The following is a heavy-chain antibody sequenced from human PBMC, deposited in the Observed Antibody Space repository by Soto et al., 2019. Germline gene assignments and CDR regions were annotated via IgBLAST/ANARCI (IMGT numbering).Heavy chain of an antibody. J-gene: IGHJ6*02. D-gene: IGHD2-15*01. V-gene: IGHV1-69*06. CDR3: ASSKDHIVVVVAATSRYYGMDV. Sequence: ASVKVSCKASGGTFSSYAISWLRQAPGQGLEWMGGIIPIFGTANYAQKFQGRVTITADKSTSTAYMELSSLRSEDTAVYYCASSKDHIVVVVAATSRYYGMDVWGQGTTVTVSS. CDR1: GGTFSSYA. CDR2: IIPIFGTA.